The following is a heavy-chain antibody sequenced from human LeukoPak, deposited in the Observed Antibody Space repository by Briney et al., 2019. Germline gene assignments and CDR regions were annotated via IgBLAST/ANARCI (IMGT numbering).Heavy chain of an antibody. Sequence: TSETLSLTCTVSGGSINNYYWSWIRQPAGKGLEWIGRIYTRGSTNYNPSLKSRVTMSVDTSKNQFSLKLSSVTAADTAVYYCARGRYCSADICSGGDAFDIWGQGTMVSVSS. CDR3: ARGRYCSADICSGGDAFDI. D-gene: IGHD2-15*01. CDR2: IYTRGST. J-gene: IGHJ3*02. V-gene: IGHV4-4*07. CDR1: GGSINNYY.